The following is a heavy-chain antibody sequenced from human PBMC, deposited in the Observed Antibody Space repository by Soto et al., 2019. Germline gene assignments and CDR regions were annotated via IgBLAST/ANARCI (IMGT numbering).Heavy chain of an antibody. V-gene: IGHV3-23*01. CDR3: AKDGYEQQLVPYYFYY. CDR1: GFTFSSYA. D-gene: IGHD6-13*01. J-gene: IGHJ4*02. Sequence: PGGSLRLSCAASGFTFSSYAMSWVRQAPGKGLEWVSAISGSGGSTSYADSAKGRFTISRDTSKNTLYLPMNSLRAEDTAVYYCAKDGYEQQLVPYYFYYWCQGTRVTVSS. CDR2: ISGSGGST.